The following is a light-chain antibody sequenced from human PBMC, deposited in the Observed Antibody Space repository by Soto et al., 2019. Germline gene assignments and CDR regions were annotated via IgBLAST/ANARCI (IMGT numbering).Light chain of an antibody. V-gene: IGKV1-5*03. J-gene: IGKJ1*01. Sequence: DIQMTQSPSTLSASVGDRVTITCRASQSISSWLAWYQQKPGKAPKLLIYKASSLESGVPSRFSGSGSGTEFTLTISSLQPDDFATYYCQQYNSYSPCTFGQGTEVEIK. CDR3: QQYNSYSPCT. CDR1: QSISSW. CDR2: KAS.